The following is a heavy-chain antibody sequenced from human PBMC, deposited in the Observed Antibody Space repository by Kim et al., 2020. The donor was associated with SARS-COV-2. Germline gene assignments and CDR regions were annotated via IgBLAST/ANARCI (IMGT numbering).Heavy chain of an antibody. V-gene: IGHV1-69*01. Sequence: NYARKFQGRVTNTADESTSTAYMELSRLRSEDTAVYYCVKRGPTGTFDYWGQGTLVTVSS. CDR3: VKRGPTGTFDY. D-gene: IGHD1-1*01. J-gene: IGHJ4*02.